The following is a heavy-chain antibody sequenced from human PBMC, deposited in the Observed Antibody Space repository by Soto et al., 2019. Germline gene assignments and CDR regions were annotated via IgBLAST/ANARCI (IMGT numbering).Heavy chain of an antibody. CDR2: INSDGSST. D-gene: IGHD2-15*01. CDR3: LREAADDY. V-gene: IGHV3-74*01. Sequence: GESLKISCAASGFTFSSDWMHWVRQAPEKGLVWVSRINSDGSSTSYADSVKGRFTISRDNAKNTLYLQMNSLRAEDTAVYYCLREAADDYRGQGTLVTVSS. J-gene: IGHJ4*02. CDR1: GFTFSSDW.